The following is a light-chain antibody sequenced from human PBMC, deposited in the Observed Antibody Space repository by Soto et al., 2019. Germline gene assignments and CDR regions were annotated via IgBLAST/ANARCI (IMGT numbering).Light chain of an antibody. V-gene: IGKV1-27*01. CDR3: QNYYRAAFT. J-gene: IGKJ3*01. CDR1: QDIDNY. CDR2: HAS. Sequence: DIQMTQFPSSLSASVGDRVTITCRASQDIDNYVAWYQQRPGKVPKLLIYHASTLQPGVPSRFSGSGSGTDCTLTISRLQPEDVATYYCQNYYRAAFTFGPGTRVHIK.